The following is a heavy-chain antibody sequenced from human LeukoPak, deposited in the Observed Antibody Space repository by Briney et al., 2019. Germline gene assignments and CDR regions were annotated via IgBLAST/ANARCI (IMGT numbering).Heavy chain of an antibody. D-gene: IGHD3-10*01. Sequence: SVKVSCKASGGTFSSYAISWVRQAPGQGLEWMGGIIPIFGTANYAQKFQGRVTITADESTSTAYMELSNLRSEDTAVYYCAGPGSGSYYNPSSGMDVWGQGTTVTVSS. CDR3: AGPGSGSYYNPSSGMDV. V-gene: IGHV1-69*01. J-gene: IGHJ6*02. CDR1: GGTFSSYA. CDR2: IIPIFGTA.